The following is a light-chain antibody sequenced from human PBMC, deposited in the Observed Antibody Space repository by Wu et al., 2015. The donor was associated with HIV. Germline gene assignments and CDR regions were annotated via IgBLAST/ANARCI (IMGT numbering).Light chain of an antibody. CDR1: QSVSTN. Sequence: ETVLTQSPATLSLSPGERGTLSCRASQSVSTNLAWYQQKPGQAPRLLIYGAASRATGIPDRFSGSGSGTGFTLTIIKLEPEDFAVYFCQQYGSSPPTFGQGAKLEIK. CDR3: QQYGSSPPT. V-gene: IGKV3-20*01. CDR2: GAA. J-gene: IGKJ2*01.